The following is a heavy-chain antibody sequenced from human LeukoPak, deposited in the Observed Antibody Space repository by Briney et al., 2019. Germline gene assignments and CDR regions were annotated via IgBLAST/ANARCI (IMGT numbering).Heavy chain of an antibody. V-gene: IGHV4-59*01. D-gene: IGHD3-9*01. CDR3: ARGLDYDILTGYYGSYFDY. CDR2: IYYSGST. CDR1: GGSISSYY. Sequence: SETLSLTCTVSGGSISSYYWSWIRQPPGKGLEWIGYIYYSGSTNYNPSLKSRVTISVDTSKNQFSLKLSSVTAADTAVYYCARGLDYDILTGYYGSYFDYWGQGTLVTVSS. J-gene: IGHJ4*02.